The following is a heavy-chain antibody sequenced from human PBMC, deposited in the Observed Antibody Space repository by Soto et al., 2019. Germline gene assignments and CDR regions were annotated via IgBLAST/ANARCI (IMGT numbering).Heavy chain of an antibody. CDR1: GFTFSSYG. CDR2: IWYDGSNK. D-gene: IGHD1-1*01. Sequence: PGGSLRLSCAASGFTFSSYGMHWVRQAPGKGLEWVAVIWYDGSNKYYADSVKGRFTISRDNSKNTLYLQMNNLRAENTAVYYCARDLERFPYYGMDVWGQGTTVTV. J-gene: IGHJ6*02. V-gene: IGHV3-33*01. CDR3: ARDLERFPYYGMDV.